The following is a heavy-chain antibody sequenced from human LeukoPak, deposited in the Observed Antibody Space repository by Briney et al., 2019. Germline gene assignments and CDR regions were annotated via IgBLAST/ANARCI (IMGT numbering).Heavy chain of an antibody. CDR2: IYYSGST. CDR3: ARGTPIKGGSYYIGRRDAFDI. J-gene: IGHJ3*02. CDR1: GGSISSSSYY. Sequence: SETLSLTCTVSGGSISSSSYYWGWIRQPPGKGLEWIGSIYYSGSTYYNPSLKSRFTISVDTSKNQFSLKLSSVTAADTAVYYCARGTPIKGGSYYIGRRDAFDIWGQGTMVTVSS. V-gene: IGHV4-39*07. D-gene: IGHD1-26*01.